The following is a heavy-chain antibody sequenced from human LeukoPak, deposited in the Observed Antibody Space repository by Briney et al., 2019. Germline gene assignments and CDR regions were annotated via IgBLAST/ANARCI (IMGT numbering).Heavy chain of an antibody. Sequence: SVKVSCKASGGTFSSYAISWVRQAPGQGLEWMGGIIPIFGTANYAQKFQGRVTITADESTSTAYMELSSLRSEDMAVYYCARGAKFRSYGSGTYYTSLPFDPWGQGTLVTVSS. CDR3: ARGAKFRSYGSGTYYTSLPFDP. CDR1: GGTFSSYA. J-gene: IGHJ5*02. D-gene: IGHD3-10*01. V-gene: IGHV1-69*13. CDR2: IIPIFGTA.